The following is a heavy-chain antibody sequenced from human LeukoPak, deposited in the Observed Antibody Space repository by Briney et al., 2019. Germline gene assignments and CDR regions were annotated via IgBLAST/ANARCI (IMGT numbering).Heavy chain of an antibody. CDR2: IYYSGST. D-gene: IGHD2-2*01. Sequence: SETLSLTCTVSGGSISSYYWSWIRQPPGKGLEWIGYIYYSGSTNYNPSLKSRVTISVGTSKNQFSLKLSSVTAADTAVYYCARQRYCSSTSCSEEYNWFDPWGQGTLVTVSS. CDR1: GGSISSYY. V-gene: IGHV4-59*01. J-gene: IGHJ5*02. CDR3: ARQRYCSSTSCSEEYNWFDP.